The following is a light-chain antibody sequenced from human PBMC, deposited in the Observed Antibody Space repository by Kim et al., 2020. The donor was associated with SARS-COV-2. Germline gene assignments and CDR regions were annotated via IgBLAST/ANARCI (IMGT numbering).Light chain of an antibody. Sequence: APGDTATLSCRARQSVSSKVSCYQQKPGQAPRLLIYDASTRATGIPARFSVSGSGTDCTLTIRSLQSEDLAVYHCQQYDDWPPWTFGQGTKVDIK. V-gene: IGKV3-15*01. CDR2: DAS. CDR1: QSVSSK. J-gene: IGKJ1*01. CDR3: QQYDDWPPWT.